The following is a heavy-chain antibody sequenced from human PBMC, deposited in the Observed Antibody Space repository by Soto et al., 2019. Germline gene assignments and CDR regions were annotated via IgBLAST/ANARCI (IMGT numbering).Heavy chain of an antibody. J-gene: IGHJ4*02. CDR1: GLTLSHAW. D-gene: IGHD3-16*01. CDR2: IKTKVEGGTM. V-gene: IGHV3-15*07. Sequence: EVQLVESGGGFVEPGGSLRLSCVGSGLTLSHAWMPWVRQAPGKGLEWVGRIKTKVEGGTMDYAAPVKGRFSVSRDDSEDTFYLQMISLHRGETAMYYWVADLPGVRTSWGFDYWGQGPLVTVSS. CDR3: VADLPGVRTSWGFDY.